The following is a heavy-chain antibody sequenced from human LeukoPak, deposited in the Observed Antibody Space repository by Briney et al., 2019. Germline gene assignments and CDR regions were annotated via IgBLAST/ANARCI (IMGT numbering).Heavy chain of an antibody. CDR1: GGTFSSYG. V-gene: IGHV1-69*06. CDR3: EREGSSGWFGY. CDR2: IIPISGTP. Sequence: SVKVSCKASGGTFSSYGINWVRQAPGQGLEWMGRIIPISGTPNYAQKFQGRVTITADISTSTAYMELSSLRSEDTAMYYCEREGSSGWFGYWGQGTLVTVSS. D-gene: IGHD6-19*01. J-gene: IGHJ4*02.